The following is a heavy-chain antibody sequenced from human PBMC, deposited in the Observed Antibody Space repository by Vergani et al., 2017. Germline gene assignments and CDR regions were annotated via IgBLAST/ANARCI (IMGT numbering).Heavy chain of an antibody. Sequence: EVQLVESGGGLVQPGRSLRLSCAASGFTFDDYAMHWVRQAPGKGLEWVSGISWNSGSIGYADSVKGRFTISRDNAKNSLYLQMNSLRAEDTAVYYCAKGVGATPHDAFDIWGQGTMVTVSS. CDR1: GFTFDDYA. J-gene: IGHJ3*02. V-gene: IGHV3-9*01. D-gene: IGHD1-26*01. CDR2: ISWNSGSI. CDR3: AKGVGATPHDAFDI.